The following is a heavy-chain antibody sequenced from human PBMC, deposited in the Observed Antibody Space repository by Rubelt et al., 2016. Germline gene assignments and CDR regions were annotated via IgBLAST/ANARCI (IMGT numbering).Heavy chain of an antibody. CDR2: IGSYNGKT. CDR1: GYTFTNHG. Sequence: QVQLLQSGVEVKEPGASVKVSCRAGGYTFTNHGVAWVRQAPGKGLEWVGWIGSYNGKTSYVQKVQDLATLTTVTSMNTVYMELRNLRFDDTAVYYCARAKSISRNYFDPWGQGTLVTDSA. V-gene: IGHV1-18*01. CDR3: ARAKSISRNYFDP. J-gene: IGHJ5*02. D-gene: IGHD1-7*01.